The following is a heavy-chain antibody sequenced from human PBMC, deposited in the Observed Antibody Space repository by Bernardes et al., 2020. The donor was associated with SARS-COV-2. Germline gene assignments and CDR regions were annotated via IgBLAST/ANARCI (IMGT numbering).Heavy chain of an antibody. D-gene: IGHD2-21*01. CDR1: GFSFSVFA. V-gene: IGHV3-23*01. J-gene: IGHJ6*02. CDR2: ISGSGGST. CDR3: ARCVVGYYAMDV. Sequence: LRLSCAASGFSFSVFAMTWVRQAPGKGLEWVSGISGSGGSTYYADSVKGRFTISRDNSKNTLFLQMNSLRAEDTAVYYCARCVVGYYAMDVWGQGTTVTVSS.